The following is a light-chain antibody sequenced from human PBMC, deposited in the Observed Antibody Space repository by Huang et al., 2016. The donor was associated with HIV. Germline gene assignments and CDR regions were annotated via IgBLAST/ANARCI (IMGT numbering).Light chain of an antibody. CDR1: QSVSSN. Sequence: EIVLTQSPATLSVSPGERATLSCRASQSVSSNLAWFQQKPGQAPRLLIYGASTRATGIPARFSGTGSGKALTLTISSLQSEDFAVYFCQQYNDWYTFGQGTKLEI. V-gene: IGKV3-15*01. CDR3: QQYNDWYT. J-gene: IGKJ2*01. CDR2: GAS.